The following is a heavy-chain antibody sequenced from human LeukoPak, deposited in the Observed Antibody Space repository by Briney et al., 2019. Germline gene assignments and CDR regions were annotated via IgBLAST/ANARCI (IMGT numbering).Heavy chain of an antibody. CDR1: GFTVSSNY. J-gene: IGHJ4*02. Sequence: GGSLRLSCAASGFTVSSNYMSWVRQAPGKGLEWVSVIYSGGSTYYADSVKGRFTISRDNSKNTLYLQMNSLRAEDTAVYYCASLSSSFNSFYFDYWGQGTPVTVSS. D-gene: IGHD6-13*01. CDR2: IYSGGST. V-gene: IGHV3-53*01. CDR3: ASLSSSFNSFYFDY.